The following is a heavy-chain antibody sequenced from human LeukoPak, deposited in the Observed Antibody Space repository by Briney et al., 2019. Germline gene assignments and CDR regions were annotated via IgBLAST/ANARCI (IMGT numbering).Heavy chain of an antibody. Sequence: GGSLRLSCAASGFTFSSYSMNWVRQAPGKGLEWVSGISGSGDSTSYADSVKGRFTIFRDNSKNTVYLQMNSLRAEDTAVYYCAKERGYNYFDYWGQGTLVTVSS. D-gene: IGHD5-24*01. V-gene: IGHV3-23*01. CDR3: AKERGYNYFDY. CDR1: GFTFSSYS. J-gene: IGHJ4*02. CDR2: ISGSGDST.